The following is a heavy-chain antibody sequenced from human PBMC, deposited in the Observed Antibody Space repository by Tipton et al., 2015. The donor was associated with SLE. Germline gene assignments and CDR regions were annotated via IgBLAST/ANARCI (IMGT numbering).Heavy chain of an antibody. V-gene: IGHV4-38-2*02. CDR3: ARDRSAYSPYWYFDL. CDR1: GYSISSGYY. CDR2: IYYSGST. Sequence: GLVKPSETLSLTCTVSGYSISSGYYWGWIRQPPGKGLEWIGSIYYSGSTYYNPSLKSRVTISVDTSKKQFSLKLSSVTAADTAVYYCARDRSAYSPYWYFDLWGRGTLVTVSS. J-gene: IGHJ2*01. D-gene: IGHD3-3*01.